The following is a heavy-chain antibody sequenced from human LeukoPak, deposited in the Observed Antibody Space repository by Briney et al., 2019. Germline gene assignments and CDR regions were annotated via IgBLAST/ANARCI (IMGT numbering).Heavy chain of an antibody. CDR1: GGSISNYF. Sequence: SETLSLTCTVSGGSISNYFWSWIRQPPGKGLESIGYIYYSGSSNYNPSLKSRVTISVDTSKNQFSPKLSSVTAADTAVYYCARFPGSAEYRHYYYMDVWGKGTTVTASS. J-gene: IGHJ6*03. V-gene: IGHV4-59*01. CDR3: ARFPGSAEYRHYYYMDV. D-gene: IGHD2-15*01. CDR2: IYYSGSS.